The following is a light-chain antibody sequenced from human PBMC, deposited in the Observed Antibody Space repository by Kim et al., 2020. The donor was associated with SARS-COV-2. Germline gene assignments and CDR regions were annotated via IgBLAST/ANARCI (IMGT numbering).Light chain of an antibody. J-gene: IGKJ4*01. V-gene: IGKV3-20*01. Sequence: EIVLTQSPGTLSLSPGERATLSCRASQSLASNFLAWYQQKPGQAPRLVIYDASSRATGIPDRFSGSGSGTDFTLTISRLEPEDFAVYFCQQYGRSLTFGGGTKV. CDR3: QQYGRSLT. CDR1: QSLASNF. CDR2: DAS.